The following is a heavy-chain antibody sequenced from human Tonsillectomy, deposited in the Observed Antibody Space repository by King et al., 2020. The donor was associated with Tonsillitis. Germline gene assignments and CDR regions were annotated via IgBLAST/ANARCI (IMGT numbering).Heavy chain of an antibody. Sequence: VQLVESGGGLVQPGGSLRLSCAASGFTFSNFWMTWVRQAPGKGLEWVAIIKQDGSEKRYVDSVEGRFTISRDNAKNSLYLQMNSLRSADTAVYFCARGYSGSGTDYYYFQAMDVGGQGTGVTVSS. J-gene: IGHJ6*02. V-gene: IGHV3-7*03. CDR3: ARGYSGSGTDYYYFQAMDV. CDR2: IKQDGSEK. D-gene: IGHD5-12*01. CDR1: GFTFSNFW.